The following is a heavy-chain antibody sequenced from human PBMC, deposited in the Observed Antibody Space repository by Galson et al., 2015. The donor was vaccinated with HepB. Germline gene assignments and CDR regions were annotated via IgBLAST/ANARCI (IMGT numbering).Heavy chain of an antibody. CDR2: RKQDGSEK. J-gene: IGHJ4*02. D-gene: IGHD4-17*01. Sequence: SLRLSCAASGFNFSSYRMRWVLQAPGKGLEWVANRKQDGSEKYHVDSVKGRFTISRDNAKNSLYLQMNSLRAEDTAVYYCAPWGGNYGDYVGGYWGQGTLVTVSS. CDR1: GFNFSSYR. V-gene: IGHV3-7*03. CDR3: APWGGNYGDYVGGY.